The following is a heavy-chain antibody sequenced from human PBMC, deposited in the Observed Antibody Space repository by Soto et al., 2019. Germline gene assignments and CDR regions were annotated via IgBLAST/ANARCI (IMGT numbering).Heavy chain of an antibody. Sequence: QVQLVQSGAEVKKPGASVKVSCKASGYTFTSYYMHWVRQAPGQGLEWMGIINPSGGSTSYAQKFQGRGTMTRDTSTSTVYMELSSLRSEDTAVYYCARGSLGYCSGGSCSRGFDPWGQGTLVTVSS. CDR3: ARGSLGYCSGGSCSRGFDP. CDR2: INPSGGST. CDR1: GYTFTSYY. D-gene: IGHD2-15*01. J-gene: IGHJ5*02. V-gene: IGHV1-46*01.